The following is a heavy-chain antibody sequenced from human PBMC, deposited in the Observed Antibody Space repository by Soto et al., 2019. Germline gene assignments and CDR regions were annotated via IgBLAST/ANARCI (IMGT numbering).Heavy chain of an antibody. V-gene: IGHV4-34*01. CDR3: ATLPGDFWSAYYRYFDY. D-gene: IGHD3-3*01. J-gene: IGHJ4*02. CDR1: GGSFTGFY. Sequence: QVHLQQWGAGQLKPSETLSLTCAIYGGSFTGFYWSWLRQPPGKGLEWIGEINHSGSTSYNPSLKSRVTISVDTSKNQFSLKLSSVTAADTAVYYCATLPGDFWSAYYRYFDYWGQGTLVTVS. CDR2: INHSGST.